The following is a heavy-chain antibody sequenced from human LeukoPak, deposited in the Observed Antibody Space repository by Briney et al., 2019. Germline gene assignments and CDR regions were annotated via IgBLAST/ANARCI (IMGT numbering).Heavy chain of an antibody. V-gene: IGHV4-39*01. D-gene: IGHD3-22*01. J-gene: IGHJ4*02. CDR3: ARHTYDSSGYLPDY. Sequence: SETLSLTCTVSGGSISSYHYYWGWIRQPPGKGLEWIGSMYYSGSADYNPSLKSRVTISVDTSKSQFSLRLSSVTAADTALYYCARHTYDSSGYLPDYWGQGTLVTVSS. CDR1: GGSISSYHYY. CDR2: MYYSGSA.